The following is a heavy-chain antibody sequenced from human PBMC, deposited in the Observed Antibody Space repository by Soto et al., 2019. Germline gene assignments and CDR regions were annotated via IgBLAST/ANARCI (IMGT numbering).Heavy chain of an antibody. Sequence: GGSLRLSCAASGFTFSTYAMNWVRQTPGEGLEWDSGISDSGTNPYYADSVKGRFTISRDNSKNTLYLQMDSLRAEDTGIYYCARYALGLSPWWYNWFDRWGQGTLVTVSS. CDR3: ARYALGLSPWWYNWFDR. J-gene: IGHJ5*02. D-gene: IGHD2-8*02. CDR1: GFTFSTYA. CDR2: ISDSGTNP. V-gene: IGHV3-23*01.